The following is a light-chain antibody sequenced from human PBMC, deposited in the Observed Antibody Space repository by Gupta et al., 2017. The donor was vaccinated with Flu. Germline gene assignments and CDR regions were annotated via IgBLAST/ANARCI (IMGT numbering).Light chain of an antibody. CDR2: EGS. J-gene: IGKJ2*02. V-gene: IGKV2-30*01. CDR3: TRRKPPWT. CDR1: QSLVYKNGITY. Sequence: DVVMSQSPLSLSVTLGQAASISCRSSQSLVYKNGITYLTWFQQRPGQSPRRIIDEGSKSDLGATGGFSGGGETNDFTHKSSGGEDEDGGGYYDTRRKPPWTFGQGTMVDI.